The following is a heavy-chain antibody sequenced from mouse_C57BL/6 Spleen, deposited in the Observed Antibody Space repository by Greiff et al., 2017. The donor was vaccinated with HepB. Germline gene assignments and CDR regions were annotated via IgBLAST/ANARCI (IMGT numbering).Heavy chain of an antibody. CDR3: ARWGALYFDD. J-gene: IGHJ2*01. CDR2: IDPSDSYT. CDR1: GYTFTSYW. Sequence: QVQLQQPGAELVRPGTSVKLSCKASGYTFTSYWMHWVKQRPGQGLEWIGVIDPSDSYTNYNQKFKGKATLTVDTSSSTAYMQLSSLTSEDSAVYYCARWGALYFDDWGQGTTLTVSS. V-gene: IGHV1-59*01.